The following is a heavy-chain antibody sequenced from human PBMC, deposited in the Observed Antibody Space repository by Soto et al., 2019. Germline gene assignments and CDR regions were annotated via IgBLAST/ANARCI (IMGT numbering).Heavy chain of an antibody. CDR1: GFTFSIYA. Sequence: GGSLRLSCAASGFTFSIYAMTWVRQSPGKGLEWVSSMSRTGDNTYYADSVKGRFTISRDNSKNTLYLQMNSLRAEDTAIYYCAKDQSNSNPLYYFDFWGPGTMVTVSS. V-gene: IGHV3-23*01. J-gene: IGHJ4*02. CDR2: MSRTGDNT. D-gene: IGHD3-22*01. CDR3: AKDQSNSNPLYYFDF.